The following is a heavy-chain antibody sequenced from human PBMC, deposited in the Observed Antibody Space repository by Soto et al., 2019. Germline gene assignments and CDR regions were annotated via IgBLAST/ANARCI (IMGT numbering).Heavy chain of an antibody. CDR3: AKDHGVAYSSSSFDY. Sequence: GGSLRLSCAASGFTFDDYAMHWVRQAPGKGLEWVSGISWNSGSIGYADSVKGRFTISRDNAKNSLYLQMNSLRAEDTALYYCAKDHGVAYSSSSFDYWGQGTLVTVSS. CDR1: GFTFDDYA. CDR2: ISWNSGSI. V-gene: IGHV3-9*01. D-gene: IGHD6-6*01. J-gene: IGHJ4*02.